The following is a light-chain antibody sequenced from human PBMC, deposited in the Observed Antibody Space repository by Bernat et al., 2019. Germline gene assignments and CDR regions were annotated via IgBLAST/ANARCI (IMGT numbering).Light chain of an antibody. Sequence: DIQMTQSPSSLSASVGERVTMTCRASQGIGNNLAWYQQKPGKVPKLLIYAASSLQSGGPSRFSGSGSGTDFTLTISSLQPEDIATYYCQQYDNLLLTFGGGTKVEIK. J-gene: IGKJ4*01. CDR2: AAS. CDR3: QQYDNLLLT. V-gene: IGKV1-27*01. CDR1: QGIGNN.